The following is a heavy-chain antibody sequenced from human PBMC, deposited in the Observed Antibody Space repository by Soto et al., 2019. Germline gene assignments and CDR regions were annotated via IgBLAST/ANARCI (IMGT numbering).Heavy chain of an antibody. J-gene: IGHJ4*02. CDR2: INHRGTT. CDR1: GASFSGHY. CDR3: ARGVEMAATYFDH. Sequence: QVQLQQWGAGLLKSSETLSLTCAFYGASFSGHYWSWIRQAPGKGLEWIGEINHRGTTNYNPSLKSRVTISADTAQNQFSLKLSSVTAADTAVYFCARGVEMAATYFDHWGQGTLVSVSS. V-gene: IGHV4-34*02. D-gene: IGHD2-15*01.